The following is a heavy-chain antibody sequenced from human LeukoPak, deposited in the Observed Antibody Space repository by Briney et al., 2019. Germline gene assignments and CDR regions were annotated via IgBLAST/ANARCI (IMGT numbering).Heavy chain of an antibody. CDR1: GYTFTSYG. CDR2: ISVYNGDT. CDR3: ASNTGSDSSGYAY. Sequence: VSVKVSCKASGYTFTSYGITWVRQAPGQGLEWMGWISVYNGDTNYEQKLQGRVTMTTETSTSTAYMELRSLRSNDTAVYYCASNTGSDSSGYAYWGQGTLVTVSS. V-gene: IGHV1-18*01. D-gene: IGHD3-22*01. J-gene: IGHJ4*02.